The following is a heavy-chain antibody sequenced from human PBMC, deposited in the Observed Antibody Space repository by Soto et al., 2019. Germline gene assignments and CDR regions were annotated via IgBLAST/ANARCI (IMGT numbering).Heavy chain of an antibody. V-gene: IGHV1-69*13. D-gene: IGHD6-13*01. J-gene: IGHJ6*02. CDR1: GGTFSSYA. CDR2: IIPIFGTA. CDR3: ARDKRNVENQLVPLDYCSDDGRDG. Sequence: GSSVKVSCKASGGTFSSYASSWVRQAPGQGLEWMGGIIPIFGTANYAQKFQGRVTITADESTSTAYMELSSLRSEDTAVYYCARDKRNVENQLVPLDYCSDDGRDGWG.